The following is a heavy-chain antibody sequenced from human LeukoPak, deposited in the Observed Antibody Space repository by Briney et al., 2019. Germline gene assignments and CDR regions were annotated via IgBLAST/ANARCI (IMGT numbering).Heavy chain of an antibody. D-gene: IGHD3-22*01. Sequence: GESLKISCKGSGYSITSYWIAWVRQMPGKGLEWMGMIYPADSDIRYSPSFQGQVTISADKSISTAYLQWSSLKASDTAMYYCATPDPVPDSSGYYSAYWGQGTLVTVSS. CDR1: GYSITSYW. CDR2: IYPADSDI. V-gene: IGHV5-51*01. CDR3: ATPDPVPDSSGYYSAY. J-gene: IGHJ4*02.